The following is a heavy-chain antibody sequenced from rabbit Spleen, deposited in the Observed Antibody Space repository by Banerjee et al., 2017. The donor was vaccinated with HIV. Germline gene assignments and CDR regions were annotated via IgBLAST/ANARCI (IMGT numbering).Heavy chain of an antibody. CDR1: AFSFSRSYD. J-gene: IGHJ4*01. V-gene: IGHV1S40*01. Sequence: QQLVESGGGLVKPGASLTLTCKASAFSFSRSYDMCWVHQAPGKGLQWIACINTYTARPVYATWAKGRFTISRTSSTTVTLQMTSLTAADTATYFCARDLPGVIGWNFNLWGPGTLVTVS. CDR3: ARDLPGVIGWNFNL. CDR2: INTYTARP. D-gene: IGHD1-1*01.